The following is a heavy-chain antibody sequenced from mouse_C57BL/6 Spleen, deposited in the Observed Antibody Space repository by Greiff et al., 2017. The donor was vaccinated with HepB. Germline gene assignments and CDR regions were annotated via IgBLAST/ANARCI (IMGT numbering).Heavy chain of an antibody. Sequence: VQLQQSGAELVKPGASVKMSCKASGYTFTSYWITWVKQRPGQGLEWIGDIYPGSGSTTYNEKFKSKATLTVDTSSSTAYMQLSSLTSEDSAVYYCARSMTTAFDYGGQGTTLTVSS. CDR2: IYPGSGST. CDR3: ARSMTTAFDY. J-gene: IGHJ2*01. V-gene: IGHV1-55*01. D-gene: IGHD2-3*01. CDR1: GYTFTSYW.